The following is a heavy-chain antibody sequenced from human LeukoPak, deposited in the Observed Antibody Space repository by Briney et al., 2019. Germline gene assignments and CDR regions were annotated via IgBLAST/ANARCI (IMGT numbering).Heavy chain of an antibody. D-gene: IGHD3-22*01. CDR2: IYYSGST. Sequence: SETLSLTCTVSGGSISSYYWSWIRQPPGKGLEWIGYIYYSGSTNYNPSLKSRVTISVDTSKNQFSLKLSSVTAADTAVYYCARVDGRGVDYYDSSGYSYVGGWGQGTLVTASS. V-gene: IGHV4-59*08. CDR3: ARVDGRGVDYYDSSGYSYVGG. J-gene: IGHJ4*02. CDR1: GGSISSYY.